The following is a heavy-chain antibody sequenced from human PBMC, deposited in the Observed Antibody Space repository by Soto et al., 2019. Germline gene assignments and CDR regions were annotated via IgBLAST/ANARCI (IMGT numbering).Heavy chain of an antibody. CDR3: AREPPTIFGVVWFAP. CDR1: GYTFTSYY. CDR2: INPSGGST. Sequence: QVQLVQSGAEVKKPGASVKVSCKASGYTFTSYYMHWVRQAPGQGLEWMGIINPSGGSTSYAQKFQGRVTMTRDTSTSTVYMGLSSLRSGDTAVYYWAREPPTIFGVVWFAPGGQGTLVTVSS. D-gene: IGHD3-3*01. J-gene: IGHJ5*02. V-gene: IGHV1-46*01.